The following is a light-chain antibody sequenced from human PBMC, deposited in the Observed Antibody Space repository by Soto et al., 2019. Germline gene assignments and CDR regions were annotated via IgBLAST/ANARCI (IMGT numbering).Light chain of an antibody. J-gene: IGLJ2*01. Sequence: QTVVTQSSSASASLGSSVKLTCTLSSGHSTYIIAWHQQQPGKAPRYLMKLEGSGSYNKGSGIPDRFSGSSSGADRYLTISNLQFEDEADYYCETWDTNVVVFGGGTKVTFL. CDR1: SGHSTYI. CDR3: ETWDTNVVV. V-gene: IGLV4-60*02. CDR2: LEGSGSY.